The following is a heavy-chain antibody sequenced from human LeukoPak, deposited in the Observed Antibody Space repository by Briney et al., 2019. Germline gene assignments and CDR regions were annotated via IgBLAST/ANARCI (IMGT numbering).Heavy chain of an antibody. D-gene: IGHD2-15*01. J-gene: IGHJ5*02. CDR3: AREYGVDWFDP. CDR2: ISSSSSTI. V-gene: IGHV3-48*04. Sequence: GGSLRLSCAASGFTFSSYSMNWVRQAPGKGLEWVSYISSSSSTIYYADSVKGRFTISRDNAKNSLYLQMNSLRAEDTAVYYCAREYGVDWFDPWGQGTQVTVSS. CDR1: GFTFSSYS.